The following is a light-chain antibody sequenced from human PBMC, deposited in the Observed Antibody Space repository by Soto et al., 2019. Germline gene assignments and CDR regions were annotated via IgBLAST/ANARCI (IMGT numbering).Light chain of an antibody. Sequence: QSVLTQPPSASGSPGQSVTISCTGTSSDVGGYNYVSWYQQHPGKAPKLMIYEVSKRPSGVPDRFSGSKSGNTASLTVSGLQAEDEADYYCSSYAGSNNSVFGTGTKVTVL. J-gene: IGLJ1*01. V-gene: IGLV2-8*01. CDR2: EVS. CDR3: SSYAGSNNSV. CDR1: SSDVGGYNY.